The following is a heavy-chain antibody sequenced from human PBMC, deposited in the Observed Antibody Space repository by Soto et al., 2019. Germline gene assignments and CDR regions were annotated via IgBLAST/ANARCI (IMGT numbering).Heavy chain of an antibody. CDR3: ARRYGTVFDF. Sequence: SETPSPTRTVSGGSISSYYWGWIRQPPGKGLEWIGYIYYSGSTNYNPSLKSRVTISVDTSKNQFSLKLSSVTAADTAVYYCARRYGTVFDFWGQGTLVTVSS. V-gene: IGHV4-59*01. J-gene: IGHJ4*02. CDR1: GGSISSYY. CDR2: IYYSGST. D-gene: IGHD6-13*01.